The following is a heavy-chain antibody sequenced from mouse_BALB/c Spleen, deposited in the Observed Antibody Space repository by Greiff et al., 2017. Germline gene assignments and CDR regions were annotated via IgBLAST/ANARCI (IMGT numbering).Heavy chain of an antibody. CDR3: ARHDYYGSAWFAY. CDR2: INPDSSTI. D-gene: IGHD1-1*01. CDR1: GFDFSRYW. V-gene: IGHV4-1*02. J-gene: IGHJ3*01. Sequence: EVKRVESGGGLVQPGGSLKLSCAASGFDFSRYWMSWVRQAPGKGLEWIGEINPDSSTINYTPSLKDKFIISRDNAKNTLYLQMSKVRSEDTALYYCARHDYYGSAWFAYWGQGTLVTVSA.